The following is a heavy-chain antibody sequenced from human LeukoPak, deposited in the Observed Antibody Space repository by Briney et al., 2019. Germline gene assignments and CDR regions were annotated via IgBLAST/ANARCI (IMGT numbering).Heavy chain of an antibody. J-gene: IGHJ4*02. V-gene: IGHV3-21*01. CDR3: ARRKASGSAIFDY. CDR1: GFTFSSFS. D-gene: IGHD1-26*01. CDR2: TSSSAYT. Sequence: PGGSLRLSCAASGFTFSSFSMIWVRQAPGKGLEWVSSTSSSAYTFYSESGKGRFTISRDNAKNSLFLQMSSLRAEDTAVYYCARRKASGSAIFDYWGQGTLVAVSS.